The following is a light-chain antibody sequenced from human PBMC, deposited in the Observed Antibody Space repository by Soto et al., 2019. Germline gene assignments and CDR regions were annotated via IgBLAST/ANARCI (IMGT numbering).Light chain of an antibody. CDR1: QNIYTN. CDR2: GAS. Sequence: IVLTQSPGTLSVSPGERATLSCRASQNIYTNLAWYQQKPGQAPRLLIYGASRRATGIPDRFSGSGSGSDFTLTISRLEPQDFAVYSCQQYGTFGQGTKVDIK. J-gene: IGKJ1*01. CDR3: QQYGT. V-gene: IGKV3-20*01.